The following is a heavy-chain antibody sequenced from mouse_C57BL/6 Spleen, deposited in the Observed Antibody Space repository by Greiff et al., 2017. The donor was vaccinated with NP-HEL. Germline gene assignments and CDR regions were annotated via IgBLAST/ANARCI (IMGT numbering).Heavy chain of an antibody. CDR3: VRGTAQATEDYYAMDY. CDR1: GFTFNTYA. CDR2: IRSKSSNYAT. Sequence: EVKLMESGGGLVQPKGSLKLSCAASGFTFNTYAMHWVRQAPGKGLEWVARIRSKSSNYATYYADSVKDRFTISRDDSQSMLYLQMNNLKTEDTAMYYCVRGTAQATEDYYAMDYWGQGTSVTVSS. D-gene: IGHD3-2*02. J-gene: IGHJ4*01. V-gene: IGHV10-3*01.